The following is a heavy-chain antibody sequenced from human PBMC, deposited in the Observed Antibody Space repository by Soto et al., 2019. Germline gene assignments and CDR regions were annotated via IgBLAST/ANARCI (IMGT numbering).Heavy chain of an antibody. CDR2: ISSSSSYI. V-gene: IGHV3-21*01. D-gene: IGHD2-2*01. J-gene: IGHJ4*02. Sequence: EVQLVESGGGLVKPGGSLRLSCAASGFTFSSYSMNWVRQAPGKGLEWVSSISSSSSYIYYADSVKGRFTISRDNAKNSLYLQMNSLRAEDTAVYYCARGGCSSTSCYWLGYWGQGTLVTVSS. CDR3: ARGGCSSTSCYWLGY. CDR1: GFTFSSYS.